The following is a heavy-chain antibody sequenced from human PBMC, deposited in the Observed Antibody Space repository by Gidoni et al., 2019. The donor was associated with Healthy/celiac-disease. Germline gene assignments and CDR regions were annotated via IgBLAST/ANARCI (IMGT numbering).Heavy chain of an antibody. CDR1: GFTFSDYY. CDR3: ARAERYYYGSPTSRDVRYYFDY. Sequence: QVQLVESGGGLVKPGGSLRLSCAASGFTFSDYYMSWIRQAPGKGLEWVSYISSSGSTIYYADSVKGRFTISRDNAKNSLYLQMNSLRAEDTAVYYCARAERYYYGSPTSRDVRYYFDYWGQGTLVTVSS. J-gene: IGHJ4*02. D-gene: IGHD3-10*01. V-gene: IGHV3-11*01. CDR2: ISSSGSTI.